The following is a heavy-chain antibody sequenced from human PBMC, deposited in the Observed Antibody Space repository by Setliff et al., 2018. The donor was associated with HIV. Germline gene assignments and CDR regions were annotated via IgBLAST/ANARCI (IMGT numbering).Heavy chain of an antibody. V-gene: IGHV3-9*03. J-gene: IGHJ4*02. CDR1: GFPFDNYG. CDR2: ISWNGGDI. CDR3: ASSDGSGTLRISRY. D-gene: IGHD3-10*01. Sequence: QPGGSLRLSCATSGFPFDNYGYHWVRRAPGKGLEWVSTISWNGGDINYADSVKGRFTISRDNSKNTLYLQMGSLRTEDMAMYYCASSDGSGTLRISRYWGQGTLVTVSS.